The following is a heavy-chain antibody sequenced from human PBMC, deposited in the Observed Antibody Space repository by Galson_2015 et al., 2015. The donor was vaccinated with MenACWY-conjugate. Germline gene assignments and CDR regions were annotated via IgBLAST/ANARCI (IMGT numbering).Heavy chain of an antibody. V-gene: IGHV1-69*06. D-gene: IGHD2-15*01. CDR3: ARVGDENCSGGSCSPAIVDYYYYMDV. Sequence: SVKVSCKASGGTFSSYAISWVRQAPGQGLEWMGGIIPIFGTANYAQKFQGRVTITADKSTSTAYMELSSLRSEDTAVYYCARVGDENCSGGSCSPAIVDYYYYMDVWGKGTTVTVSS. CDR2: IIPIFGTA. CDR1: GGTFSSYA. J-gene: IGHJ6*03.